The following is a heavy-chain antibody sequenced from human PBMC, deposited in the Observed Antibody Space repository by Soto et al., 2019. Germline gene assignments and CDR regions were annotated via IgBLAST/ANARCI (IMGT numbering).Heavy chain of an antibody. CDR3: ARDPLIGTTDYGLDV. CDR2: INNDGSNT. V-gene: IGHV3-74*01. CDR1: GFTFSTYW. Sequence: EVQLVESGGGLVQPGGSLRLSCAASGFTFSTYWMHWVRQPPGKGLVWVSRINNDGSNTAYADSVKSRFTISRAKAQSTLYLQMNSLRAEDTAVYYCARDPLIGTTDYGLDVWGQGTTVSVSS. D-gene: IGHD1-7*01. J-gene: IGHJ6*02.